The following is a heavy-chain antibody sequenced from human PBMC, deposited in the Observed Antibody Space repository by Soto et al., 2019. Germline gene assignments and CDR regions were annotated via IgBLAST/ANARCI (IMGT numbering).Heavy chain of an antibody. CDR1: GYTFTSYG. D-gene: IGHD3-10*01. J-gene: IGHJ6*02. V-gene: IGHV1-18*01. CDR3: ARSLGYYGSGSYYTAPLYYYGMDV. Sequence: GASVKVSCKASGYTFTSYGISWVRQAPGQGLEWMGWISAYNGNTNYAQKLQGRVTMTTDTSTSTAYMELRSLGSDDTAVYYCARSLGYYGSGSYYTAPLYYYGMDVWGQGTTVTVSS. CDR2: ISAYNGNT.